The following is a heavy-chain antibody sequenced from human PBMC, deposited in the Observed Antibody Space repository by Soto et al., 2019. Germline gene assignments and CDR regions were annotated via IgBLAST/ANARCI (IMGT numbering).Heavy chain of an antibody. CDR1: GFIFSMFA. Sequence: PGGSLRLSCSASGFIFSMFAMHWVRQAPGKGLEWVAVAPSDGSHIYYADSVKGRFTISRDNSKNMLYLQMNSLRPDDTAVYYCARNDISMLVIDPWGQGSLVTVSS. V-gene: IGHV3-30-3*01. CDR3: ARNDISMLVIDP. D-gene: IGHD3-22*01. J-gene: IGHJ5*02. CDR2: APSDGSHI.